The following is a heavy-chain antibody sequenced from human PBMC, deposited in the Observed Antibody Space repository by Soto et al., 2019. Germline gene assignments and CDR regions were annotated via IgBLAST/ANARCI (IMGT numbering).Heavy chain of an antibody. CDR2: MNPNSGNT. J-gene: IGHJ4*02. Sequence: ASVKVSCTASGYTFTSYDINWVRQATGQGLEWMGWMNPNSGNTGYAQKFQGRVTMTRNTSISTAYMELSSLRSEDTAVYYCATTLSSSWYYFDYWGQGTLVTVSS. CDR1: GYTFTSYD. CDR3: ATTLSSSWYYFDY. D-gene: IGHD6-13*01. V-gene: IGHV1-8*01.